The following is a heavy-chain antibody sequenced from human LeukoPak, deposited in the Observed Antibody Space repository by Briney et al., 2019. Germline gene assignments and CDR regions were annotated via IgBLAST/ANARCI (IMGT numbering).Heavy chain of an antibody. CDR3: TREGGVGP. CDR1: GFSFGVYS. CDR2: ISGASSDKYI. D-gene: IGHD3-16*01. V-gene: IGHV3-21*01. J-gene: IGHJ5*02. Sequence: PGGSLRLSCVASGFSFGVYSMNWVRQAPGKGLEWVSTISGASSDKYIDYADSVKGRFTIYRDNAKKSVFLEMNGLRDDDTAVYYCTREGGVGPWGQGTLVSVSS.